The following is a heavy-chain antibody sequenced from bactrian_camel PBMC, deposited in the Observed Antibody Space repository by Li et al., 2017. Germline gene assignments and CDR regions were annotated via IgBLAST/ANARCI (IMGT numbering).Heavy chain of an antibody. CDR2: ITSGSSST. Sequence: VQLVESGGDLVRPGGSLRLSCAASGFTFSDYTMTWVRQAPGKGLEWVSGITSGSSSTYYADSVKGRFTISRDNAKNTLYLQLNSLKPEDTAMYYCTKCPLRGSYTDTFKYRGQGTQVTVS. J-gene: IGHJ4*01. CDR1: GFTFSDYT. D-gene: IGHD2*01. V-gene: IGHV3S31*01. CDR3: TKCPLRGSYTDTFKY.